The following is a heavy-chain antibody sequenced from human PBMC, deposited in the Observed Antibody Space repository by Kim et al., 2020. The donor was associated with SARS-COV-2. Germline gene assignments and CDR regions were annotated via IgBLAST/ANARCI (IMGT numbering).Heavy chain of an antibody. J-gene: IGHJ4*02. CDR3: AKEGGDSSGYYAGFDY. V-gene: IGHV4-4*07. CDR1: GASISSYY. Sequence: SQTLSLTCTVSGASISSYYWSWIRQPAGKGLEWIGRTSTSGSTNHNPSLRSRVTMSVDTSKDQFSLKLNSVTAADTAVYYCAKEGGDSSGYYAGFDYWGQGTLVTVSS. CDR2: TSTSGST. D-gene: IGHD6-19*01.